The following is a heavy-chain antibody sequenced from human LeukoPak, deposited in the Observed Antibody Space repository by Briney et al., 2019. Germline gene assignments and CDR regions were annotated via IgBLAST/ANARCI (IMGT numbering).Heavy chain of an antibody. Sequence: QPGGSLRLSCAASGFTFSNYSMNWVRQAPGKGLEWVSYISSSSNTIYYADSVKGRFTISRDNAQNSLYLQMNSLRAEDTAVYYCARDFGARGWLDYWGQGTLVTVSS. CDR3: ARDFGARGWLDY. CDR1: GFTFSNYS. J-gene: IGHJ4*02. D-gene: IGHD6-19*01. V-gene: IGHV3-48*01. CDR2: ISSSSNTI.